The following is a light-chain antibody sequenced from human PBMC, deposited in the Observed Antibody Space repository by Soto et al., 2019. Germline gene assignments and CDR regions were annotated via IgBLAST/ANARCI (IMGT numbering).Light chain of an antibody. V-gene: IGKV1-33*01. Sequence: DIQMTQSPSSLSASVGDRVTITCQASQDISNYLNWYQQKPGKAPKPLIYDASNLETGVPSRFSGSGSGTDFTFTISSLQPEDIATYYCQQYDNLEGTFGPGTKVDIK. CDR3: QQYDNLEGT. J-gene: IGKJ3*01. CDR2: DAS. CDR1: QDISNY.